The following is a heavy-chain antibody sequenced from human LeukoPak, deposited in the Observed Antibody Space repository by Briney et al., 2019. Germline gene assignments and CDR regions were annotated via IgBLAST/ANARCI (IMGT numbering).Heavy chain of an antibody. CDR3: AGGLAYCGGDCYSGGMDV. CDR1: GGSFSGYY. Sequence: SETLSLTCAVYGGSFSGYYWSWIRQPPGKGLEWIGEINHSGSTNYNPSLKSRVTISVDTSKNQFSLKLSSVTAADTAVYYCAGGLAYCGGDCYSGGMDVWGQGTTVTVS. D-gene: IGHD2-21*02. V-gene: IGHV4-34*01. CDR2: INHSGST. J-gene: IGHJ6*02.